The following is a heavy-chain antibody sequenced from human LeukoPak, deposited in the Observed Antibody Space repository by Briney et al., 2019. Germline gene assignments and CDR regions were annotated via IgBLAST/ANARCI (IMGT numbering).Heavy chain of an antibody. CDR1: GYTLTELS. V-gene: IGHV1-24*01. D-gene: IGHD4-23*01. J-gene: IGHJ2*01. Sequence: ASVKVSCKVSGYTLTELSMHWVRQAPGKGLEWMGGFDPEDGETIYAQKFQGRVTMTEDTSTDTAYMELSSLRSEDTAVYYCATGPSTTVVTPRNGYFDLWGRGTLVTVSS. CDR3: ATGPSTTVVTPRNGYFDL. CDR2: FDPEDGET.